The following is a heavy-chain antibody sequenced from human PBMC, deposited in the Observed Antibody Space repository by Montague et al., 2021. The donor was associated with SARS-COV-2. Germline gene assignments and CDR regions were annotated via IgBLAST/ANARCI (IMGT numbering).Heavy chain of an antibody. Sequence: CAISGDSVSSNSATWHWIRQSPSRGLEWLGRTYYRSRWSNDYAVSVRGRIIINPDTSTNRFSLQLSSVTPEDTAVYFCARERWAVGVSFDYWGQGTLVTVSS. CDR3: ARERWAVGVSFDY. J-gene: IGHJ4*02. CDR1: GDSVSSNSAT. CDR2: TYYRSRWSN. V-gene: IGHV6-1*01. D-gene: IGHD1-26*01.